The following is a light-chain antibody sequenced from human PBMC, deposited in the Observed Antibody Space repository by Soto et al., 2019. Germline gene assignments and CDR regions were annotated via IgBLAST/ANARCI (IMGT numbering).Light chain of an antibody. V-gene: IGKV3-20*01. CDR2: GAS. CDR1: QSISGSY. CDR3: QQYVNSLYT. J-gene: IGKJ2*01. Sequence: EIVVTQSPGTLSLSPGERATLSCRASQSISGSYVAWYQQKPGQAPRLLIYGASNRATGIPDRFSGSGSGTDFTLTISRLEPEDFAVYYCQQYVNSLYTFGQGTKLEIK.